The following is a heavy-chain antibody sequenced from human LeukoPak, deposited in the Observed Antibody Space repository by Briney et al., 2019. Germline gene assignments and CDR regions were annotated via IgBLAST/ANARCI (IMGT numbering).Heavy chain of an antibody. V-gene: IGHV1-46*01. CDR3: AREGSWNDPWFDY. CDR2: INPSGGST. CDR1: GYTFTSYY. Sequence: ASVKVSCKASGYTFTSYYMHWVRQAPGQGREWMGIINPSGGSTSYAQKFQGRVTMTRDTSTSTVYMELSSLRSGDTAVYYCAREGSWNDPWFDYWGQGTLVTVSS. D-gene: IGHD1-1*01. J-gene: IGHJ4*02.